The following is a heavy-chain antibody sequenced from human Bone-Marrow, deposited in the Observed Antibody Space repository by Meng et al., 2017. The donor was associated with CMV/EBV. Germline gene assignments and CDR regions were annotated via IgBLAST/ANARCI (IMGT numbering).Heavy chain of an antibody. CDR3: ARVPQNYDILTGYYMENWFDP. CDR1: GFTFSSYW. V-gene: IGHV3-7*01. D-gene: IGHD3-9*01. Sequence: SCAASGFTFSSYWMSWVRQAPGKGLEWVANIKQDGSEKYYVDSVKGRFTISRDNAKNSLYLQMNSLRAEDTAVYYCARVPQNYDILTGYYMENWFDPWGQRTLVTVSS. J-gene: IGHJ5*02. CDR2: IKQDGSEK.